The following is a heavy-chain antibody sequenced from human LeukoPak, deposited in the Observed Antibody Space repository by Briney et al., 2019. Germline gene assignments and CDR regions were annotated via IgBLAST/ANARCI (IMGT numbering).Heavy chain of an antibody. J-gene: IGHJ4*02. CDR1: GYNFITYG. CDR3: ARDRISAAVLDY. Sequence: ASVKVSCKASGYNFITYGFSWVRQAPGQGLEWMGWINPYHGKTKYAQKFQGRVTLTTDTSTTTAHMELRSLSSDDTAVYFCARDRISAAVLDYWGQGTLVTVSS. D-gene: IGHD6-13*01. V-gene: IGHV1-18*01. CDR2: INPYHGKT.